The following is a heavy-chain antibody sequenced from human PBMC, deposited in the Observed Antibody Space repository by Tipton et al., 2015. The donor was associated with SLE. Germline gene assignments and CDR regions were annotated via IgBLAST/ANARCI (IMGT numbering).Heavy chain of an antibody. Sequence: TLSLTCAVYGGSFSGYYWSWIRQPPGKRLEWIGEINHSGGTNYNPSLKSRVTISVDTSKNQFSLKLSSVTAADTAVYYCASPGSSAPGPYFQHWGQGTLVTVSS. CDR2: INHSGGT. V-gene: IGHV4-34*01. J-gene: IGHJ1*01. D-gene: IGHD6-25*01. CDR1: GGSFSGYY. CDR3: ASPGSSAPGPYFQH.